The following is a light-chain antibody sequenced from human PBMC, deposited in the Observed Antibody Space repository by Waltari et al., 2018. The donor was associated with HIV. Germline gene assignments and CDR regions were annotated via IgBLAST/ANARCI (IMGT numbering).Light chain of an antibody. CDR1: QSVSSN. CDR3: QQYIGSPRT. Sequence: EIVMTQSPATLSVSPGERATLSCRASQSVSSNLAWYQQKPGQAPRLLIYGASSRATGIPDRFSGSGSGTDFTLTISSLEPEDCAVYYCQQYIGSPRTFGQGTKVELK. J-gene: IGKJ1*01. V-gene: IGKV3-20*01. CDR2: GAS.